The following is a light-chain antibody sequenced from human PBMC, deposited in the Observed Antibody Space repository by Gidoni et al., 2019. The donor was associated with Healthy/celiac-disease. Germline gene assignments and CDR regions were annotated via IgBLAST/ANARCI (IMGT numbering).Light chain of an antibody. CDR1: QCISSY. Sequence: DIHRTQSPSFLSASVGDRVTITCRASQCISSYLALYQQKPGKAPKLLIYAASTLQSGVPSRFSGSGSGTAFTLPISSRQPEDFATSYCHQLNSYPPVTFGGGTKVEIK. J-gene: IGKJ4*01. CDR3: HQLNSYPPVT. CDR2: AAS. V-gene: IGKV1-9*01.